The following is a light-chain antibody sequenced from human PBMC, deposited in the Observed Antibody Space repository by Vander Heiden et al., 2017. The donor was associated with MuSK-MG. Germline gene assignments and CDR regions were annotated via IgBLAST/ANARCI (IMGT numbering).Light chain of an antibody. Sequence: DIVMTQSPDSLAVSLGERATINCKSSRSVLANSNKRNYLAWYQQKPGQPPKLLIYWASTRESGVPDRFSGSGYGTDFTLTISSLQAEDVAVYYCQQYVNSPSITFGQGTRLEIK. V-gene: IGKV4-1*01. CDR2: WAS. CDR1: RSVLANSNKRNY. CDR3: QQYVNSPSIT. J-gene: IGKJ5*01.